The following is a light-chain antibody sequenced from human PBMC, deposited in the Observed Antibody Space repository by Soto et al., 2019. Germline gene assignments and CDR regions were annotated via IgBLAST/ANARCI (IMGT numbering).Light chain of an antibody. Sequence: EIAWTQFPGTLSLSPGERATLSCRASQSVTNNYLAWYQQRPGQPPNLLIFVASNRATGIPDRFSGSGSGTDFTLTISRLEPEDFAVYYCQQDGSSIQTFGQETMVDIK. CDR2: VAS. CDR1: QSVTNNY. CDR3: QQDGSSIQT. J-gene: IGKJ1*01. V-gene: IGKV3-20*01.